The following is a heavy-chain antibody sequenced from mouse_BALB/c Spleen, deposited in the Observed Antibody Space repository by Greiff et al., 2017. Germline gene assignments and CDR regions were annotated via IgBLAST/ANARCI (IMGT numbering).Heavy chain of an antibody. CDR1: GYTFTSYW. J-gene: IGHJ3*01. CDR2: INPSTGYT. V-gene: IGHV1-7*01. Sequence: QVQLKQSGAELAKPGASVKMSCKASGYTFTSYWMHWVKQRPGQGLEWIGYINPSTGYTEYNQKFKDKATLTADKSSSTAYMQLSSLTSEDSAVYYCARKGDSAWFAYWGQGTLVTVSA. D-gene: IGHD3-1*01. CDR3: ARKGDSAWFAY.